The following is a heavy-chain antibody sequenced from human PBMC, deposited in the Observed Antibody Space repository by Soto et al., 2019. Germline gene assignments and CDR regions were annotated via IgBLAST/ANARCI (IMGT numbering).Heavy chain of an antibody. CDR2: ISAYNGNT. CDR3: ARGSSYYYDSSGYPNY. V-gene: IGHV1-18*01. CDR1: GYTFTSYG. D-gene: IGHD3-22*01. J-gene: IGHJ4*02. Sequence: ASVKVSCKASGYTFTSYGISWVRQAPGQGLEWMGWISAYNGNTNYAQKLQGRVTMTTDTSTSTAYMELRSLRSDDTAVYYCARGSSYYYDSSGYPNYWGQGTLVTVSS.